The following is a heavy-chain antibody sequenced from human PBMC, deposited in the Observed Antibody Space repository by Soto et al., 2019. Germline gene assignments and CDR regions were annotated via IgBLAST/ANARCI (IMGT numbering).Heavy chain of an antibody. CDR2: NYYSGIT. V-gene: IGHV4-31*03. Sequence: SETLSLTCTVSGGSISSGGYYWTWIRQHPGKGLEWIGYNYYSGITYYNPSLKSRMIIQPDTSKNQFSLQLNSVTPEDTAVYYCARWEHAHGKMDVWGQGTTVTVSS. CDR3: ARWEHAHGKMDV. D-gene: IGHD1-1*01. CDR1: GGSISSGGYY. J-gene: IGHJ6*02.